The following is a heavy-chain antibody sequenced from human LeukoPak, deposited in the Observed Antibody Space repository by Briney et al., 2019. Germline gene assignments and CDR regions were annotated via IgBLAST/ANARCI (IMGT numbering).Heavy chain of an antibody. V-gene: IGHV3-21*01. D-gene: IGHD2/OR15-2a*01. J-gene: IGHJ5*02. CDR1: GVTFPTYT. Sequence: GGSLRLSWAASGVTFPTYTMNWVRQAPGKGLEGVASMSSSSRFIYYGDSLRGPFTIYRDNAKNSLYLRINSLRGEDTAIYYCARDFYGRDLAGNWLDPWGQGTPVTVSS. CDR2: MSSSSRFI. CDR3: ARDFYGRDLAGNWLDP.